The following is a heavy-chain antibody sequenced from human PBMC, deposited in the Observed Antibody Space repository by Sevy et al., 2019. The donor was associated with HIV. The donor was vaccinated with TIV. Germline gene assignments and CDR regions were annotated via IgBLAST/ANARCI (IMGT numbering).Heavy chain of an antibody. Sequence: GGSLRLSCAASGFTFSSYSMNWVRQAPGKGLEWVSSIRSSSSYRYYADSVKGRFTISRDNAKTSLFLQMNSLRAEDTAVYSCARGYSNYLIDYWGQGTLVTVSS. J-gene: IGHJ4*02. CDR1: GFTFSSYS. V-gene: IGHV3-21*01. D-gene: IGHD4-4*01. CDR2: IRSSSSYR. CDR3: ARGYSNYLIDY.